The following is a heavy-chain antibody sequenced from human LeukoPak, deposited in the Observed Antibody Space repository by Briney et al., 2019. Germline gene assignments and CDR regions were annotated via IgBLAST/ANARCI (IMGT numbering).Heavy chain of an antibody. CDR3: ARRHVEYSSSSDPYYFDY. CDR2: LYYSGST. D-gene: IGHD6-6*01. J-gene: IGHJ4*02. Sequence: SETLSLTCTVSGGSISSYYWTWIRQPPGKGLEWIGSLYYSGSTNYNPSLKSRVTISVDTSKNQFTLKLSSVTAADTAVYYCARRHVEYSSSSDPYYFDYWGQGTLVTVSS. CDR1: GGSISSYY. V-gene: IGHV4-59*01.